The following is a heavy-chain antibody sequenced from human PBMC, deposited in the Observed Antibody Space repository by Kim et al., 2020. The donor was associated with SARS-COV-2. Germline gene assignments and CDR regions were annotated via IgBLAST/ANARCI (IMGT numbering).Heavy chain of an antibody. J-gene: IGHJ6*02. CDR1: GFTFSSYS. Sequence: GGSLRLSCAASGFTFSSYSMNWVRQAPGKGLEWVSYISSSSSTIYYADSVKGRFTISRDNAKNSLYLQMNSLRDEDTAVYYCARDLEVVVAATQHYYYYYGMDVWGQGTTVTVSS. CDR2: ISSSSSTI. V-gene: IGHV3-48*02. D-gene: IGHD2-15*01. CDR3: ARDLEVVVAATQHYYYYYGMDV.